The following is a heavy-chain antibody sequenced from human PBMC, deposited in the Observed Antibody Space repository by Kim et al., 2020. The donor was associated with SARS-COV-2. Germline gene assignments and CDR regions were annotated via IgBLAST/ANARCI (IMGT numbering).Heavy chain of an antibody. J-gene: IGHJ4*02. D-gene: IGHD6-13*01. CDR1: GFTFSDYA. V-gene: IGHV3-23*01. Sequence: GGSLRLSCAAYGFTFSDYAMTWVRQAPGKGLEWVSAISGDSGNTYYADSVKGRFTVSRDNSKNSLYLQMSSLRAEDTAVYYCARDSGFSTSWTDYWGQGT. CDR2: ISGDSGNT. CDR3: ARDSGFSTSWTDY.